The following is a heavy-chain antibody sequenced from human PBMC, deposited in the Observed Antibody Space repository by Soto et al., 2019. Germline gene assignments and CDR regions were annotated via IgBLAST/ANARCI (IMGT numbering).Heavy chain of an antibody. V-gene: IGHV4-39*01. CDR2: IYYSGST. J-gene: IGHJ4*02. CDR1: GGSIGSGNYY. Sequence: ETLSLTCTVSGGSIGSGNYYWAWIRQPPGKGLEWIGSIYYSGSTYYNPSLKSRVTISVDTSKNQFSLKLSSVTAADTAVYYCASPYFDFWGQGTLVTVSS. CDR3: ASPYFDF.